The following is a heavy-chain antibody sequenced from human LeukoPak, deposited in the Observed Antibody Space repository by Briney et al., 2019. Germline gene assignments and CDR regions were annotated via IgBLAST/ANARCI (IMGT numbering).Heavy chain of an antibody. Sequence: GRSLRLSCAASGFTFSSYAMHWVRQAPGKGLEWVAVISYDGSNKYYADSVKGRFIISRDNSKNTLYLQMNSLRAEDTAVYYCASRYYGSGSSDYWGQGTLVTVSS. V-gene: IGHV3-30-3*01. CDR3: ASRYYGSGSSDY. CDR1: GFTFSSYA. CDR2: ISYDGSNK. D-gene: IGHD3-10*01. J-gene: IGHJ4*02.